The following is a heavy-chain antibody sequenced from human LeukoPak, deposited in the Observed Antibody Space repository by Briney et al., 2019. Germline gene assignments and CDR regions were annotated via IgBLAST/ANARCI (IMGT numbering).Heavy chain of an antibody. D-gene: IGHD1-26*01. J-gene: IGHJ6*02. CDR2: INHSGST. CDR3: ARRMPLNKGAYGMGV. Sequence: PSETLSLTCAVYGGSFSGYYWSWIRQPPGKGLEWIGEINHSGSTNYNPSLKSRVTISVDTSKNQFSLKLSSVTAADTAVYYCARRMPLNKGAYGMGVWGQGTTVTVSS. V-gene: IGHV4-34*01. CDR1: GGSFSGYY.